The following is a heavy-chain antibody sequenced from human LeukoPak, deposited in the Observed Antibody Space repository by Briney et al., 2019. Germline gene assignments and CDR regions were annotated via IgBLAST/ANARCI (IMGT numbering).Heavy chain of an antibody. D-gene: IGHD5-12*01. CDR2: ISGDGGST. V-gene: IGHV3-43*02. CDR3: ARRATIHLVDAFDI. CDR1: GFTFDDYA. Sequence: PGGSLRLSCAASGFTFDDYAMHWVRQAPGKGLEWVSLISGDGGSTYYADSVKGRFTISRDNSKNSLYLQMNSLRTEDTALYYCARRATIHLVDAFDIWGQGTMVTVSS. J-gene: IGHJ3*02.